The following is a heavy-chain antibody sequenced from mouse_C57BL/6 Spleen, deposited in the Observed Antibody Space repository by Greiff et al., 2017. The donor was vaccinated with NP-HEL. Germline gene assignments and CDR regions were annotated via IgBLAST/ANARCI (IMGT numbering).Heavy chain of an antibody. D-gene: IGHD4-1*01. CDR3: ARSANWEGAWFAY. V-gene: IGHV1-82*01. CDR2: IYPGDGDT. Sequence: QVQLQQSGPELVKPGASVKISCKASGYAFSSSWMNWVKQRPGKGLEWLGRIYPGDGDTNYNGTFKGKATLTADKSSSTAYMQLSSLTSEDSAVYFCARSANWEGAWFAYWGQGTLVTVSA. CDR1: GYAFSSSW. J-gene: IGHJ3*01.